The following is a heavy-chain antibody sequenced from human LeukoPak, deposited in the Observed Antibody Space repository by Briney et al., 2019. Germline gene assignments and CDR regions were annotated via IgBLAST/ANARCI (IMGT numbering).Heavy chain of an antibody. J-gene: IGHJ4*02. CDR3: ARGFHRYNYDSGAYSVY. CDR1: GFPFTSYS. Sequence: GGSLRLSCAASGFPFTSYSINWVRQVPGKGLEWISYISSSSSTIYYADSVRGRFTISRDNAKNSLYLQMNSLRAEDTAVYYCARGFHRYNYDSGAYSVYWGQGTLVTVSS. V-gene: IGHV3-48*01. CDR2: ISSSSSTI. D-gene: IGHD3-22*01.